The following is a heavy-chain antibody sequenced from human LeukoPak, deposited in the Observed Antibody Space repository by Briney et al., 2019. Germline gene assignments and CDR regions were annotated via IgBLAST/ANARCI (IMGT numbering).Heavy chain of an antibody. V-gene: IGHV3-9*03. CDR2: ISWNGGRM. D-gene: IGHD6-6*01. J-gene: IGHJ4*02. CDR1: GFTFSSYS. CDR3: AKGMYSSSSSYFDY. Sequence: PGGSLRLSCAASGFTFSSYSMNWVRQAPGEGLEWVSGISWNGGRMVYADSVKGQFTISRDNAKNSLYLQMNSLRVEDMALYYCAKGMYSSSSSYFDYWGQGTLVTVSS.